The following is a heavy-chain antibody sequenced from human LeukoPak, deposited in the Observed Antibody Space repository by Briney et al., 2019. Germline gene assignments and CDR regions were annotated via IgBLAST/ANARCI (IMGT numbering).Heavy chain of an antibody. V-gene: IGHV3-21*01. J-gene: IGHJ4*02. CDR1: GFTFSSYS. D-gene: IGHD6-19*01. CDR3: ARDFKFEWLVDY. CDR2: ISSSSSYI. Sequence: GGSLRLSCAASGFTFSSYSMNWVRQAPGKGLQLVSSISSSSSYIYYADSVKGRFTISRDNAKNSLYLQMNSLRAEDTAVYYCARDFKFEWLVDYWGQGTLVTVSS.